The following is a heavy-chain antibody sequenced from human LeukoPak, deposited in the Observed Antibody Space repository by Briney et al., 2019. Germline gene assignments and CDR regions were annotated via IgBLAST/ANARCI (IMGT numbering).Heavy chain of an antibody. Sequence: PSETLSLTCTVSGGSISSYYWSCIRQPPGKGLEWIGYIYYSGSTNYNPSLKSRVTISVDTSKNQFSLKLSSVTAADTAVYYCARITGETRYYYYGMDVWGQGTTVTVSS. CDR3: ARITGETRYYYYGMDV. CDR2: IYYSGST. CDR1: GGSISSYY. D-gene: IGHD7-27*01. J-gene: IGHJ6*02. V-gene: IGHV4-59*08.